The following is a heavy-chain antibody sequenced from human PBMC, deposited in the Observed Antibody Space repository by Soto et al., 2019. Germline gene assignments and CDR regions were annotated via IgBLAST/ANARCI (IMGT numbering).Heavy chain of an antibody. CDR3: AREQRGYSYGLPLSQDAFDI. D-gene: IGHD5-18*01. V-gene: IGHV4-59*13. J-gene: IGHJ3*02. Sequence: PETLSLTYTVSGGTISSCYWRWFRQPPGKGLEWIGYIYYSGSTNYNPSLKSRVTISVDTSKNQFSLKLSSVTAADTAVYYCAREQRGYSYGLPLSQDAFDIWGQGTMVNVS. CDR1: GGTISSCY. CDR2: IYYSGST.